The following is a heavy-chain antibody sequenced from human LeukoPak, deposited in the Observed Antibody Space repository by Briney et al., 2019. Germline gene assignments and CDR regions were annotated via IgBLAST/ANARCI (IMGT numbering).Heavy chain of an antibody. CDR3: ASGGLAYYWFDY. V-gene: IGHV3-74*01. Sequence: PGGSLRLSCAASGFTFNTYWMHWVRQAPGKGLMWVSRINVDGSSTTYADPVKGRFTISRGNAKNTLYLQMNSLRAEDTAVYYCASGGLAYYWFDYWGQGTLVTVSS. CDR1: GFTFNTYW. J-gene: IGHJ4*02. CDR2: INVDGSST. D-gene: IGHD1-26*01.